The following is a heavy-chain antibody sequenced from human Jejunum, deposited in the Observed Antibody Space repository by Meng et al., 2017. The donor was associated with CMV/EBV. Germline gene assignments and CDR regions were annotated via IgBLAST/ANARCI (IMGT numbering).Heavy chain of an antibody. D-gene: IGHD3-22*01. CDR1: GYTFTHHG. CDR3: ARDLSGYYSFVDY. J-gene: IGHJ4*02. V-gene: IGHV1-18*01. CDR2: ISCYNGDT. Sequence: PLVRSGAEVKKPGDSVRVSCKASGYTFTHHGISWIRQAPGQGLEWMGWISCYNGDTNYAQKFQGRVTMTTDTSTSTAYMDLRSLRSDDTAVYYCARDLSGYYSFVDYWGQGTLVTVSS.